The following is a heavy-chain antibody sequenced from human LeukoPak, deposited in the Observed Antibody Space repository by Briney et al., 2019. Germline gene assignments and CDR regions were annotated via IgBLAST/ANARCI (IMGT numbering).Heavy chain of an antibody. J-gene: IGHJ4*02. CDR2: ISSSGSTI. D-gene: IGHD1-26*01. CDR3: ARDRTVGVTPYFDY. CDR1: GFTFSSYE. V-gene: IGHV3-48*03. Sequence: PGGSLRLSCAASGFTFSSYEMNWVRQAPGKGLEWVSYISSSGSTIYYADSVKGRFTISRDNAKNSLFLQMNSLRAEDTAVYYCARDRTVGVTPYFDYWAREPWSPSPQ.